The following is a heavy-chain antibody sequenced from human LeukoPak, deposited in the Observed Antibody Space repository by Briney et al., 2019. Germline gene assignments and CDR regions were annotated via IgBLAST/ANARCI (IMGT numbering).Heavy chain of an antibody. V-gene: IGHV3-30*04. CDR2: ISYDGSNK. J-gene: IGHJ4*02. CDR1: GFTFSSYA. CDR3: AKDQWAVAGHTAIDY. Sequence: GRSLRLSCAASGFTFSSYAMHWVCQAPARGLGWVAVISYDGSNKYYADSVKGRFTISRDNSKNTLYLQMNSLRAEDTAVYYCAKDQWAVAGHTAIDYWGQGTLVTVSS. D-gene: IGHD6-19*01.